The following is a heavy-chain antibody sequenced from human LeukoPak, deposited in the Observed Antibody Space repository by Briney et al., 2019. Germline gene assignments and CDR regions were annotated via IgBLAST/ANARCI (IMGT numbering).Heavy chain of an antibody. CDR3: AGLLYYDSSGYYPDAFDI. V-gene: IGHV4-59*01. CDR2: IHNIVNI. J-gene: IGHJ3*02. CDR1: GDSISSYY. Sequence: SETLSLTCTVSGDSISSYYWSWIRLAPGKGLEWIGNIHNIVNINYNPALKSRVTILIDTSKNQFSLSLSSMTAADTAVYFCAGLLYYDSSGYYPDAFDIWGQGTMVTVSS. D-gene: IGHD3-22*01.